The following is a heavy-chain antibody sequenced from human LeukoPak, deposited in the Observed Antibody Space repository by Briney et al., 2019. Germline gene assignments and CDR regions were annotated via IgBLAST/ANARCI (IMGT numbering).Heavy chain of an antibody. Sequence: GGSLRLSCAATGFSFRDRYMNWVRQAPGKGLEWVSSITSGSSYIYYADSVKGRFTISRDNAKNSLYLQMNSLRAEDTAVYYCARDPYSGSYGNYYYYFMDVWGKGTTVTISS. V-gene: IGHV3-21*01. CDR3: ARDPYSGSYGNYYYYFMDV. CDR2: ITSGSSYI. CDR1: GFSFRDRY. J-gene: IGHJ6*03. D-gene: IGHD1-26*01.